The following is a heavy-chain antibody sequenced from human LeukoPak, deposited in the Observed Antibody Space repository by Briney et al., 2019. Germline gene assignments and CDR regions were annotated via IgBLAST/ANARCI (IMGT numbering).Heavy chain of an antibody. CDR1: GYTFTSYG. D-gene: IGHD6-13*01. Sequence: ASVKVSCKASGYTFTSYGISWVRQAPGQGLEWMGWISAYDGDTNFAQKFQGRVTMTTDTSTSTAYMELRSLRSDDTSVYYCAREPTIAAAVYGMDVWGQGTTVTVSS. J-gene: IGHJ6*02. CDR2: ISAYDGDT. CDR3: AREPTIAAAVYGMDV. V-gene: IGHV1-18*01.